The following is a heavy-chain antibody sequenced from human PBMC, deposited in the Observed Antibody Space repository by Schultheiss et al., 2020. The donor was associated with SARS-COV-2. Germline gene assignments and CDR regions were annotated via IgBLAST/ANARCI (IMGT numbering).Heavy chain of an antibody. CDR2: INPSGGST. Sequence: ASVKVSCKASGYTFTSYYMHWVRQAPGQGLEWMGIINPSGGSTSYAQKFQGRVTMTRDTSTSTVYMELSSLRSEDTAVYYCARGNHLATVLRRRYYYYYGMDVWGQGTTVTVSS. V-gene: IGHV1-46*01. J-gene: IGHJ6*02. D-gene: IGHD4-17*01. CDR1: GYTFTSYY. CDR3: ARGNHLATVLRRRYYYYYGMDV.